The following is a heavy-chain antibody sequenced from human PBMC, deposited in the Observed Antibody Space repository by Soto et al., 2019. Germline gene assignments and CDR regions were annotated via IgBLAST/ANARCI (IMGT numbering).Heavy chain of an antibody. CDR1: GGSILDSTYY. CDR2: IFYSGGT. CDR3: ARDKITGLFDY. J-gene: IGHJ4*02. Sequence: SETLSLTCTVSGGSILDSTYYWAWIRQSPGKGLEWIGNIFYSGGTFYTPSLKSRVTMSVDTSNNQFSLKLTSVTAADTAVYYCARDKITGLFDYWGQGTLVTVSS. D-gene: IGHD2-8*02. V-gene: IGHV4-39*07.